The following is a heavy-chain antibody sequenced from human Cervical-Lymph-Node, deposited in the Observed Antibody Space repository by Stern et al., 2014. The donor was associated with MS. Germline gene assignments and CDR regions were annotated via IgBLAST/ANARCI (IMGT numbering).Heavy chain of an antibody. CDR1: GLSLEDNA. V-gene: IGHV3-9*01. CDR3: VTDIGSH. CDR2: ISWNSGTI. Sequence: EVQLVESGGGLVQPGRSLRLSCAASGLSLEDNAMHWVRQPPGKGLEWVSGISWNSGTIGYADSVKGRFTISRDNAKNSLYLQMNGLRFEDTAFYYCVTDIGSHWGQGTLVTVSS. D-gene: IGHD3-16*01. J-gene: IGHJ4*02.